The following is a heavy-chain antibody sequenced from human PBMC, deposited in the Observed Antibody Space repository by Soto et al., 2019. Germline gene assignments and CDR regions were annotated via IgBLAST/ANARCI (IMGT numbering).Heavy chain of an antibody. V-gene: IGHV3-74*01. D-gene: IGHD6-19*01. CDR3: ARDTIAVAGDFDY. Sequence: EVQLVESGGGLVQPGGSLRLSCAASGFTFSSYWMHWVRRAPGKGLVWVSRINSDGSTTKYADSVKGRFTISRDNAKNTLYLQMNSLRAEDTAVYYCARDTIAVAGDFDYWGQGTLVTVSS. CDR1: GFTFSSYW. J-gene: IGHJ4*02. CDR2: INSDGSTT.